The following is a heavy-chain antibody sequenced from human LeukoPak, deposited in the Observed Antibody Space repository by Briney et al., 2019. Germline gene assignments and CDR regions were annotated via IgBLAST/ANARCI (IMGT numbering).Heavy chain of an antibody. Sequence: GASVKVSCKASGYTFTSYAMNWVRQAPGQGLEWVGWINTNTGNPTYAQGFTGRFVFSLDTSVSTAYLQISSLKAEDTAVYYCAREREWLPHHDAFDIWGQGTMVTVSS. CDR2: INTNTGNP. V-gene: IGHV7-4-1*02. CDR3: AREREWLPHHDAFDI. D-gene: IGHD6-19*01. J-gene: IGHJ3*02. CDR1: GYTFTSYA.